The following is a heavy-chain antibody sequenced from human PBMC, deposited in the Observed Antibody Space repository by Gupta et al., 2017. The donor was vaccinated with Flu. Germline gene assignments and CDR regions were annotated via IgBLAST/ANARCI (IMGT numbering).Heavy chain of an antibody. CDR2: VGAGGDRT. CDR1: GLTFSDYA. CDR3: AKDRSGNPAIDY. J-gene: IGHJ4*02. V-gene: IGHV3-23*01. Sequence: EVQLLESGGGLVQPGGSLRLSCAASGLTFSDYAMNRVRQAPGKGLEWVSTVGAGGDRTYYADSVMGRFTISRDNSKNTLYLQMNSLRGDDTAVYYCAKDRSGNPAIDYWGQGTLVTVSA. D-gene: IGHD6-13*01.